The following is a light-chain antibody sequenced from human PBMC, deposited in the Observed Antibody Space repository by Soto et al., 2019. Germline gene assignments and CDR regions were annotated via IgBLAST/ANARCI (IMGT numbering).Light chain of an antibody. V-gene: IGKV3-20*01. CDR2: GAS. Sequence: EIVLTPSPASLSLSPGERATLSCRPSQSFNSIYLAWYQQKPGQAPRLLIYGASSRATGIPDRFSGSGSGTDFTLTISRLEPEDVAVYYCQQYDSSPRTFGQGTKV. CDR3: QQYDSSPRT. J-gene: IGKJ1*01. CDR1: QSFNSIY.